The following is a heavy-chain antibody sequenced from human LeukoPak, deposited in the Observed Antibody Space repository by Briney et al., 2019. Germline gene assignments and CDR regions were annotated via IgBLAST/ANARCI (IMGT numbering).Heavy chain of an antibody. Sequence: SLRLSCAASGFTFDDYAMHWVRQAPGKGLEWVSGISWNSGSIGYADSVKGRFTISRDNAKNSLYLQMNSLRAEDTALYYWAKDGVRYYDGSGYLEPAFDYWGQGTLVTVSS. CDR3: AKDGVRYYDGSGYLEPAFDY. V-gene: IGHV3-9*01. J-gene: IGHJ4*02. CDR2: ISWNSGSI. CDR1: GFTFDDYA. D-gene: IGHD3-22*01.